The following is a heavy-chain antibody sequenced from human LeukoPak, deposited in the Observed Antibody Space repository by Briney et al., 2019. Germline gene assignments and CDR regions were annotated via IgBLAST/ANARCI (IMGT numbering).Heavy chain of an antibody. CDR1: GFLFGDYA. Sequence: GGSLRLSCTASGFLFGDYAMNWVRQAPGKGLEWVGFIRSKAYGGTSEYAASVKGRFTISRNDSKTIAYLQMNSLKTEDTAVYYCTRDQTPYYWGQGTLVTVSS. CDR2: IRSKAYGGTS. V-gene: IGHV3-49*04. CDR3: TRDQTPYY. J-gene: IGHJ4*02.